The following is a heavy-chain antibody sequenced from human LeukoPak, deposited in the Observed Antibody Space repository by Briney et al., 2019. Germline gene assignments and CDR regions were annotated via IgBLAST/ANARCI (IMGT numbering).Heavy chain of an antibody. J-gene: IGHJ4*02. CDR2: IDWDDDK. CDR1: GFSLSTSGMC. Sequence: SGPALVKPTQTLTLTCTFSGFSLSTSGMCVSWIRQPPGKALEWLARIDWDDDKYYSTSLKTRLTISKDTSKNQVVLTMTNMDPVDTATYYCARIRPSYYDSSGYLFDYWGQGTLVTVSS. CDR3: ARIRPSYYDSSGYLFDY. V-gene: IGHV2-70*11. D-gene: IGHD3-22*01.